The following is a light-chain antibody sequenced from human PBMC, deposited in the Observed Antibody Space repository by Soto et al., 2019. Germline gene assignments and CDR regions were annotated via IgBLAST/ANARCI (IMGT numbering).Light chain of an antibody. CDR2: AAS. V-gene: IGKV1-6*01. CDR1: QGIRNE. CDR3: LQDYNYPRA. J-gene: IGKJ1*01. Sequence: IQMTQSPSTLSASVGDRVTITCLATQGIRNELGWYQQKPGKAPKLLIYAASSLQSGVPSRFSGSASGTDFTLTISSLQPEDFATYYCLQDYNYPRACGQGTKVDIK.